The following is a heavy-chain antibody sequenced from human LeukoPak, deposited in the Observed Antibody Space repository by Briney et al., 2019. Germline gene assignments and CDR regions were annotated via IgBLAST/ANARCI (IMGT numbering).Heavy chain of an antibody. V-gene: IGHV4-34*01. CDR2: INHSGST. CDR3: ARGRNYYDSRGGVDY. J-gene: IGHJ4*02. D-gene: IGHD3-22*01. Sequence: LRLSCAASGFTFSSYEMNWVRQAPGKGLEWIGEINHSGSTNYNPSLKSRVTISVDTSKNQFSLKLSSVTAADTAVYYCARGRNYYDSRGGVDYWGQGTLVTVSS. CDR1: GFTFSSYE.